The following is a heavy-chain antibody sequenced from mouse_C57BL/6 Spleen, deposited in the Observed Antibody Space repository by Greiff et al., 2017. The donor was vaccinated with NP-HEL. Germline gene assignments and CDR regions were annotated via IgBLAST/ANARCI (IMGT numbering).Heavy chain of an antibody. Sequence: QVQLKQPGAELVKPGASVKVSCKASGYTFTSYWMHWVKQRPGQGLEWIGRIHPSDSDTNYNQKFKGKATLTVDKSSSTAYMQLSSLTSEDSAVYYCAIWDSSALYFDYWGQGTTLTVSS. CDR1: GYTFTSYW. V-gene: IGHV1-74*01. J-gene: IGHJ2*01. CDR2: IHPSDSDT. D-gene: IGHD3-2*02. CDR3: AIWDSSALYFDY.